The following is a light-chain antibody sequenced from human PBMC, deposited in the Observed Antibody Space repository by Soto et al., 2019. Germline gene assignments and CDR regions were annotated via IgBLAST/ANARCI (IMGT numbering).Light chain of an antibody. J-gene: IGKJ1*01. Sequence: DIQMTQSPSTLSASVGDRVTITCRASQSISNWLAWYQQKPGKAPKLLIYKASSLESGVPSRFSGSGSGTXXXXXXXXXXXXDFATXXXXQYNSYPWTFGQGTKVEIK. CDR2: KAS. CDR3: XQYNSYPWT. CDR1: QSISNW. V-gene: IGKV1-5*03.